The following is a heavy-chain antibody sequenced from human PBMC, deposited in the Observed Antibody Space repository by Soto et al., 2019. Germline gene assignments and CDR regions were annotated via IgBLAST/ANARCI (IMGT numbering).Heavy chain of an antibody. D-gene: IGHD4-17*01. CDR3: ARAYGDYVFDY. Sequence: SGSMYLASTASGDTISSYYWGWFRQPPGKGLEWIGYIYYSGSTNYNPSLKSRVTISVDTSKNQFSLKLSSVTAADTAVYYCARAYGDYVFDYWGQGTLVTVSS. CDR2: IYYSGST. V-gene: IGHV4-59*01. J-gene: IGHJ4*02. CDR1: GDTISSYY.